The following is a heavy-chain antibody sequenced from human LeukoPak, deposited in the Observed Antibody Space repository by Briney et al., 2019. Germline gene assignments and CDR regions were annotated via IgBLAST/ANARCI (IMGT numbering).Heavy chain of an antibody. CDR1: GFTFSSYA. V-gene: IGHV3-23*01. Sequence: GGSLRLSCAASGFTFSSYAMSWVRQAPGKGLEWVSAISGSGGSTYYADSVKGRFTISRDNSKNTLYLQMNSLRAEDTAVYYCAKSMARGVIILGAFDIWGQGTMVTVSS. CDR3: AKSMARGVIILGAFDI. CDR2: ISGSGGST. D-gene: IGHD3-10*01. J-gene: IGHJ3*02.